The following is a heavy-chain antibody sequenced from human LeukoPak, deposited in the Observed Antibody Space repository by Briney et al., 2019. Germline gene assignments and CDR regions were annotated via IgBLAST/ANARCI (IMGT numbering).Heavy chain of an antibody. Sequence: GASVKVSCKASGYTFTGKFIHWVRQAPGQGLEWRGWIDPNSGGTGYAQKFRGRVTMTRDTSTSTAYMDLSSLISDDTAVYYCARDREGLAYFDYWGQGTLVTVSS. J-gene: IGHJ4*02. CDR2: IDPNSGGT. CDR1: GYTFTGKF. CDR3: ARDREGLAYFDY. D-gene: IGHD3/OR15-3a*01. V-gene: IGHV1-2*02.